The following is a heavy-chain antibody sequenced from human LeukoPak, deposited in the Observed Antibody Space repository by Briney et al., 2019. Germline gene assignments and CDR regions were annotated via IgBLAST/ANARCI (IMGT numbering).Heavy chain of an antibody. Sequence: PGGSLRLSCAASGFTFSSYGMHWVRQAPGKGLEWVAVIWYDGSNKYYADSVKGRFTISRDNSKNTLYLQMNSLRAEDTAVYYCAKDLTDRYFDYWGQGTLVTVSS. CDR1: GFTFSSYG. CDR3: AKDLTDRYFDY. J-gene: IGHJ4*02. V-gene: IGHV3-33*06. CDR2: IWYDGSNK. D-gene: IGHD1-14*01.